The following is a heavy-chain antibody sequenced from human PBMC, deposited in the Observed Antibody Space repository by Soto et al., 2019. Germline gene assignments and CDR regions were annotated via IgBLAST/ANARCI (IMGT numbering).Heavy chain of an antibody. D-gene: IGHD6-6*01. CDR1: GGSISSGGYY. Sequence: PSETLSLTCTVSGGSISSGGYYWSWIRQHPGKGLEWIGYIYYSGSTYYNPSLKSRVTISVGTSKNQFSLKLSSATAADTAVYYCARSMYSTSAQLYYGMDVWGQGTTVTVSS. CDR3: ARSMYSTSAQLYYGMDV. J-gene: IGHJ6*02. V-gene: IGHV4-31*03. CDR2: IYYSGST.